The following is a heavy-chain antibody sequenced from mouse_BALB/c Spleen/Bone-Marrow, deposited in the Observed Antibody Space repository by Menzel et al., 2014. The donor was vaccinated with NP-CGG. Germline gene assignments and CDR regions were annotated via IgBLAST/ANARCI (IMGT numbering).Heavy chain of an antibody. Sequence: VKLMESGAELVKPGASVKLSCKASGYTFTSYYMYWVKQRPGQGLEWIGEINPSNGGTSFNEKFKSKATLTVDKSSSTAYMQLSSLTSEDSAAYYCTRSGTSWLRRSWYFDVWGAGTTVTVSS. CDR2: INPSNGGT. V-gene: IGHV1S81*02. CDR1: GYTFTSYY. D-gene: IGHD2-2*01. J-gene: IGHJ1*01. CDR3: TRSGTSWLRRSWYFDV.